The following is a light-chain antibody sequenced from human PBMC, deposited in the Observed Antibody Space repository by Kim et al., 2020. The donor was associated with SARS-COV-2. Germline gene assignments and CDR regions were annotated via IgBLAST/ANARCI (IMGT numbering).Light chain of an antibody. CDR3: AAWDASLSGWV. CDR2: NND. CDR1: RSNIGSNY. V-gene: IGLV1-47*02. J-gene: IGLJ3*02. Sequence: QSVLTQPPSASGTPGQRVTISCSGSRSNIGSNYVYWYQQLPGTAPKLLIHNNDQRPSGVPDRFSGSKSGTSASLAISGLRSEDEADYYCAAWDASLSGWVFGGGTKLTV.